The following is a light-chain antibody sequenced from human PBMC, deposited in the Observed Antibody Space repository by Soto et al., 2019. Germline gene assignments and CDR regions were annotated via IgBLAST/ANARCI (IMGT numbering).Light chain of an antibody. Sequence: QSALTQPASVSGSPGQSITISCTGTSSDVGGYNYVSWFQQHPGKAPKLMVYGVTNRPSGVSNRFSGSRSGNTASLTISGLQSDDEDEYYCNSYTSSSTFVFGTGTKVTVL. CDR3: NSYTSSSTFV. CDR2: GVT. CDR1: SSDVGGYNY. V-gene: IGLV2-14*01. J-gene: IGLJ1*01.